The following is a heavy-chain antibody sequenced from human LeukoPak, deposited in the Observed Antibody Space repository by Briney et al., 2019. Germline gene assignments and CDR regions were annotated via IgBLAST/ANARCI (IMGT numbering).Heavy chain of an antibody. CDR2: IYYSGST. CDR3: AIGGRRSNYFDY. J-gene: IGHJ4*02. V-gene: IGHV4-59*01. Sequence: SETLSLTCTVSGGSISSYYWSWIRQPPGKGLEWIGYIYYSGSTNYNPSLKSRVTISVDTSKNQFSLKLSSVTAADTAVYYCAIGGRRSNYFDYWGQGTLVTVSS. CDR1: GGSISSYY.